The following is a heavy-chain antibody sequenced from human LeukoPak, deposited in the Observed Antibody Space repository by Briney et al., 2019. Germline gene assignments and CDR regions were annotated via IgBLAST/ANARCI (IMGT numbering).Heavy chain of an antibody. CDR1: GGSISSDNYY. V-gene: IGHV4-31*03. CDR3: ARDTGTYYFAY. CDR2: IYYSGNT. D-gene: IGHD1-7*01. J-gene: IGHJ4*02. Sequence: SETLSLTCTVSGGSISSDNYYWSWIRQHPGKGREWIGYIYYSGNTYYNPSLESRVTISIDTSKNHFSLKLSSVTAADTAVYYCARDTGTYYFAYWGQGTLVTVSS.